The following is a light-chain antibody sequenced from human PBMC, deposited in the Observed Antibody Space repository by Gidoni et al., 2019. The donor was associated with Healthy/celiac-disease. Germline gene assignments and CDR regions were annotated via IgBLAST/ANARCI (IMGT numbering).Light chain of an antibody. Sequence: DIVIPQSPLLLPVTTGAPAPICFRSSQSVLHSNGYNYLEWYLQKPGQSQQLLINLGSNRASGVPDRFSGRGAGADFTLKSSRVEADDVGVYYCMQALQTPVTFGPGTKVDIK. CDR2: LGS. CDR1: QSVLHSNGYNY. CDR3: MQALQTPVT. J-gene: IGKJ3*01. V-gene: IGKV2-28*01.